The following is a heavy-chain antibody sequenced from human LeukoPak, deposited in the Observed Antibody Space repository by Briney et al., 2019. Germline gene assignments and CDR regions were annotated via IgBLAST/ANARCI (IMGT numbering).Heavy chain of an antibody. Sequence: SETLSLTCGVSGGSISSSNWWSWVRQPPGKGLEWIGEISHSGSTNYNPSLKSRVTISVDKSKNQFSLKLSSVTAADTAVYYCAIKGTAAAGRFDYWGQGTLVTVSS. CDR1: GGSISSSNW. V-gene: IGHV4-4*02. CDR2: ISHSGST. D-gene: IGHD6-13*01. J-gene: IGHJ4*02. CDR3: AIKGTAAAGRFDY.